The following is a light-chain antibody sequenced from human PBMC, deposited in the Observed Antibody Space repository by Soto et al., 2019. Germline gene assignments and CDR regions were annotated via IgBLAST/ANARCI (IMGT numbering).Light chain of an antibody. Sequence: QSVLTQPPSASGTPGQRVTISCSGSSSNIGSNPVNWYQQLPGTAPKLLIYNNQRPSGVPDRFSGSKSGTSASLAISGLQSEDEADSYCAAWDDSLNGFWVFGGGTKLTVL. J-gene: IGLJ3*02. V-gene: IGLV1-44*01. CDR2: NN. CDR3: AAWDDSLNGFWV. CDR1: SSNIGSNP.